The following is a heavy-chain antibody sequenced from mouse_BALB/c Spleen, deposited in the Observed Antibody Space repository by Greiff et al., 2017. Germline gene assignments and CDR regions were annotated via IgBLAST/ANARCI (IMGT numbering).Heavy chain of an antibody. J-gene: IGHJ4*01. CDR3: ASEGLRRGYYAMDY. CDR1: GFNIKDYY. Sequence: VQLQQSGAELVRPGALVKLSCKASGFNIKDYYMHWVKQRPEQGLEWIGWIDPENGNTIYDPKFQGKASITADTSSNTAYLQLSSLTSEDTAVYYCASEGLRRGYYAMDYWGQGTSVTVSS. D-gene: IGHD2-12*01. V-gene: IGHV14-1*02. CDR2: IDPENGNT.